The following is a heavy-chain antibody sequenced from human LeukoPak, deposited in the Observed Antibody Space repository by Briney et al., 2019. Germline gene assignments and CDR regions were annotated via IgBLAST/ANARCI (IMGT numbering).Heavy chain of an antibody. J-gene: IGHJ4*02. Sequence: SETLSLTCTVSGGSISSSSYYWGWIRQPPGKGLEWIGSIYYSGSTYYNPSLKSRVTISVDTSRNQFSLKLSSVTTVDTAVYYCARHDRIIASPLVWGQGILVTVSS. CDR3: ARHDRIIASPLV. D-gene: IGHD3-10*01. CDR2: IYYSGST. CDR1: GGSISSSSYY. V-gene: IGHV4-39*01.